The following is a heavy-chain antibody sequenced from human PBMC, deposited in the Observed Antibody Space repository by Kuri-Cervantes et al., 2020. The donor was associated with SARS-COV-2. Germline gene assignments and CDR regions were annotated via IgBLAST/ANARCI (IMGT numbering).Heavy chain of an antibody. V-gene: IGHV4-4*02. J-gene: IGHJ4*02. D-gene: IGHD6-13*01. CDR3: ARTRGGGYSSSWYY. Sequence: SCAVSGGSISSSNWWSWVRQPPGKGLEWIGEIYHSGSTNYNPSLKSRVTISVDKSKNQFSLKLSSVTAADTAVYYCARTRGGGYSSSWYYWGQGTLVTVSS. CDR1: GGSISSSNW. CDR2: IYHSGST.